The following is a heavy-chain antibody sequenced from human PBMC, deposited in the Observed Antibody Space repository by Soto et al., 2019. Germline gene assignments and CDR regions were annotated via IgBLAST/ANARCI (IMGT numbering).Heavy chain of an antibody. CDR2: IYYSGST. CDR3: ARVLDYYDSSGYYLQYNWFDP. D-gene: IGHD3-22*01. CDR1: GGSISSYC. V-gene: IGHV4-59*01. J-gene: IGHJ5*02. Sequence: SETLSLTCTVSGGSISSYCWSWIRQPPGKGLELIGYIYYSGSTNYNPSLKSRVTISVDTSKNQFSLKLSSVTAADTAMYYCARVLDYYDSSGYYLQYNWFDPWGQGTLVTVSS.